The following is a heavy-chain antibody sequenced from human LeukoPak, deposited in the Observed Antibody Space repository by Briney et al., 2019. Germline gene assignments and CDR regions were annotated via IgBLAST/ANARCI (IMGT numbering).Heavy chain of an antibody. CDR2: IRYDGSKK. V-gene: IGHV3-30*02. Sequence: GGSLRLSYAASGFTFSNYGMHWVRKAPGKGLEWVAFIRYDGSKKYYADSVKGRFTISRDNSKNTLYLQMNSLRAEDTAMYYCANGPHYNILTGFYKVRSHLDYWGQGTLVTVSS. D-gene: IGHD3-9*01. J-gene: IGHJ4*02. CDR3: ANGPHYNILTGFYKVRSHLDY. CDR1: GFTFSNYG.